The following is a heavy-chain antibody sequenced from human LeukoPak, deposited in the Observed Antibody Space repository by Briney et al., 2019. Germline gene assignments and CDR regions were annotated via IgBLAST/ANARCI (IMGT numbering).Heavy chain of an antibody. D-gene: IGHD6-6*01. CDR2: IYPGDSDT. CDR1: GFSFTSYW. Sequence: HGESLKISCKGSGFSFTSYWIGWVRQMPGKGLEWMGIIYPGDSDTRNSPSFQGQVTISADKSISTAYLQWSSLKASDTAMYYCARASIAGQQTYFDYWDQGKLVTVTA. V-gene: IGHV5-51*01. CDR3: ARASIAGQQTYFDY. J-gene: IGHJ4*02.